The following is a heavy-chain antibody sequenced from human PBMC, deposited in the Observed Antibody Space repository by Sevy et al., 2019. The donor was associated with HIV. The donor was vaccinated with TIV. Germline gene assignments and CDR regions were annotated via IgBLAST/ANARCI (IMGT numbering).Heavy chain of an antibody. J-gene: IGHJ6*02. CDR1: GFTFSSYG. D-gene: IGHD2-15*01. V-gene: IGHV3-30*18. CDR3: AKVEGYCSGGSCSRSAGDYYYGMDV. Sequence: GGSLRLSCAASGFTFSSYGMHWVRQAPGKGLEWVAVISYDGSNKYYADSVKGRFTISRDNSKNTLYLQMNSLRAEDTAVYYCAKVEGYCSGGSCSRSAGDYYYGMDVWGQGTTVTVSS. CDR2: ISYDGSNK.